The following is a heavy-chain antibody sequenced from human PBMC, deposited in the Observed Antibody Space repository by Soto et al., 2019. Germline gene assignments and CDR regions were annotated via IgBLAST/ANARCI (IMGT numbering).Heavy chain of an antibody. V-gene: IGHV1-69*01. CDR1: GGVFSNYA. Sequence: QVQLVQSGAEVKKPGSSVKVSCKASGGVFSNYALTWVRQAPGQGLEWVGGIVPVFGTPNYAPKFQGRVTVTADESTRTGYMELSSLTSEDTAMYYCARGGGRYCSSTSCYTVYYGMDVWGQGTTVTVSS. J-gene: IGHJ6*02. CDR3: ARGGGRYCSSTSCYTVYYGMDV. CDR2: IVPVFGTP. D-gene: IGHD2-2*02.